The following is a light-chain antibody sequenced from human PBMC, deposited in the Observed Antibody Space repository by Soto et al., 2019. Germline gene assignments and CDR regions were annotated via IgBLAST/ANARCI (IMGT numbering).Light chain of an antibody. CDR2: DVS. J-gene: IGLJ2*01. V-gene: IGLV2-11*01. CDR1: SSDVGGHNY. CDR3: CSYAGSYTVV. Sequence: QSALTQPRSVSGSPGQSVTISCTGTSSDVGGHNYVSWYQQHPGKAPKLMIYDVSKRPSGVPDRFSGSKSGNTASLTISGLQAEDEADYYCCSYAGSYTVVFGVGTKLTVL.